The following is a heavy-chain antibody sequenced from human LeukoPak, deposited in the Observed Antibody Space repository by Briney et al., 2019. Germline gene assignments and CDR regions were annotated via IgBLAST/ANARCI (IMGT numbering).Heavy chain of an antibody. J-gene: IGHJ6*02. Sequence: ASVKVSCKASGYTFTGYCIHWVRQAPGQGLEWMGWINPNSGGTNYAQKLQGRVTMTTDTSTSTAYMELRSLRSDDTAVYYCARVLGYSYGPPYYYYGMDVWGQGTTVTVSS. CDR3: ARVLGYSYGPPYYYYGMDV. D-gene: IGHD5-18*01. CDR1: GYTFTGYC. V-gene: IGHV1-2*02. CDR2: INPNSGGT.